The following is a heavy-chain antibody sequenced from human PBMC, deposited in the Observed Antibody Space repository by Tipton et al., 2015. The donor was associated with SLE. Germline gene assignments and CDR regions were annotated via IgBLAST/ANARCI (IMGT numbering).Heavy chain of an antibody. J-gene: IGHJ4*02. CDR3: ARALDY. V-gene: IGHV3-30*04. CDR2: ISYDGSNK. CDR1: GFTFSNYA. Sequence: QLVQSGGGVVQPGRSLRLSCAASGFTFSNYAMHWVRQAPGKGLEWVAVISYDGSNKYYADSVKGRFTISRDNSKNTLYVEMNSLRVEDTAVYYCARALDYWGQGTLVTVSS.